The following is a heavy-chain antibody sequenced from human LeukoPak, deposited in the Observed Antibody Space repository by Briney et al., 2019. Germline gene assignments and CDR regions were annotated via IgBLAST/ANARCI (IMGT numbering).Heavy chain of an antibody. V-gene: IGHV3-30*03. Sequence: PGGSLRLSCAASGFTFSSYGMHWVRQAPGKGLEWVAVISYDGSNKYYADSVKGRFTISRDNSKNTLYLQMNSLRAEDTAVYYCAVNWGGDYDILTGPRDDYFDYWGQGTLVTVSS. CDR1: GFTFSSYG. J-gene: IGHJ4*02. CDR3: AVNWGGDYDILTGPRDDYFDY. CDR2: ISYDGSNK. D-gene: IGHD3-9*01.